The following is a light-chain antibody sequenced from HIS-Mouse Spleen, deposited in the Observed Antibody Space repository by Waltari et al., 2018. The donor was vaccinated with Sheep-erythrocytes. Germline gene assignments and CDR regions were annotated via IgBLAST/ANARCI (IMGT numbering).Light chain of an antibody. CDR2: RNN. V-gene: IGLV1-47*01. CDR1: ISNIGSNY. Sequence: QSVLTQPPSASGTPGQRVTISCSGSISNIGSNYLYWDQHLPGTAPKTLIYRNNQRPSGVPDRFSGSKSGTSASLAISGLQSEDEADYYCAAWDDSLSGWVFGGGTKLTVL. J-gene: IGLJ3*02. CDR3: AAWDDSLSGWV.